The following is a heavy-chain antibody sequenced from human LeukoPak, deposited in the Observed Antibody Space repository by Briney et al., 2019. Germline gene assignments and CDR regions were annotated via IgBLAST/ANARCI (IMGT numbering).Heavy chain of an antibody. V-gene: IGHV5-51*01. CDR1: GXRFXXXX. CDR3: ARLGGWDYGDSLDY. D-gene: IGHD4-17*01. CDR2: IYPADSDT. J-gene: IGHJ4*02. Sequence: GESLKISCKGSGXRFXXXXXGWXXXXXGXXLXWXXXIYPADSDTRYSPSFQGQVTMSADKSISTAYLQWSCLKASDTAIYYCARLGGWDYGDSLDYWGQGTLVTVSS.